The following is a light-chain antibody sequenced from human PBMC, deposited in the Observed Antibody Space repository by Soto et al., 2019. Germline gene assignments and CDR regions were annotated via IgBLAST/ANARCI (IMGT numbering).Light chain of an antibody. CDR3: QQYDNLPIT. Sequence: DIQMTQSPSSLSASVGDRVTITCQASQDISNYLNWYQQKPGKAPKLLIYAASNLDTGVPSRFSGSGSGTDFTFTISSMQLEDIATYYCQQYDNLPITFGQGTRLDIK. CDR2: AAS. J-gene: IGKJ5*01. V-gene: IGKV1-33*01. CDR1: QDISNY.